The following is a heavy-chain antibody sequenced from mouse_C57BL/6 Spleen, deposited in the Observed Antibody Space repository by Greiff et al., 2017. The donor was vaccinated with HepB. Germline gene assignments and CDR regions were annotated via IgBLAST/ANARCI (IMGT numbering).Heavy chain of an antibody. J-gene: IGHJ1*03. CDR3: ARGLLRLWYFDV. CDR2: ISGGGGNT. V-gene: IGHV5-9*01. D-gene: IGHD1-2*01. CDR1: GFTFSSYT. Sequence: EVMLVESGGGLVKPGGSLKLSCAASGFTFSSYTMSWVRQTPEKRLEWVATISGGGGNTYYPDSVKGRFTISRDNAKNTLYLQMSSLRSEDTALYYCARGLLRLWYFDVWGTGTTVTVSS.